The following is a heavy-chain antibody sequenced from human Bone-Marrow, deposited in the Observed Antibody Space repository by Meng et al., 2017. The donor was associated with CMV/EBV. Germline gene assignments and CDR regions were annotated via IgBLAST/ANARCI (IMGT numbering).Heavy chain of an antibody. CDR2: ISYDGINK. Sequence: GESLKISCAASGFTFSSYAMHWVRQAPGKGLEWVALISYDGINKYYADSVKGRFTISRDNSKNTLDLQMNSLRADDTAMYYCARVVLEWLTQHSYGMDVWGQGTTVTVSS. CDR1: GFTFSSYA. J-gene: IGHJ6*02. V-gene: IGHV3-30-3*01. D-gene: IGHD3-3*01. CDR3: ARVVLEWLTQHSYGMDV.